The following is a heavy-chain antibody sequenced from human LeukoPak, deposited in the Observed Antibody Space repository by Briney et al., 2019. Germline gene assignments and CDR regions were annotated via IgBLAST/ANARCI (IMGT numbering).Heavy chain of an antibody. V-gene: IGHV3-30-3*01. J-gene: IGHJ3*02. D-gene: IGHD1-26*01. CDR2: ISYDGSNK. Sequence: PGGSLRLSCAASGFTFSSYAMHWVRQAPGKGLEWVAVISYDGSNKYYADSVKGRFTISRDNAKNSLYLQMNSLRAEDTAVYYCARELFPNIVGANDAFDIWGQGTKVTVSS. CDR1: GFTFSSYA. CDR3: ARELFPNIVGANDAFDI.